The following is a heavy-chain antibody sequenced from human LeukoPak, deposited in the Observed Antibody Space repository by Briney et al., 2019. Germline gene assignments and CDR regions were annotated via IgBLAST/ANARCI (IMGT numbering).Heavy chain of an antibody. V-gene: IGHV1-69*13. CDR3: ARGQTHCSGGSCYSYYYGMDV. Sequence: SVKVSCKASGYTFTSYGISWVRQAPGQGLEWMGGIIPIFGTANYAQKFQGRVTITADESTSTAYMELSSLRSEDTAVYYCARGQTHCSGGSCYSYYYGMDVWGQGTTVTVSS. D-gene: IGHD2-15*01. CDR2: IIPIFGTA. CDR1: GYTFTSYG. J-gene: IGHJ6*02.